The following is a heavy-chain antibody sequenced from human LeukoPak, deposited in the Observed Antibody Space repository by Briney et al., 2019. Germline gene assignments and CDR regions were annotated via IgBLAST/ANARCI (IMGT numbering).Heavy chain of an antibody. J-gene: IGHJ4*02. CDR2: IIPIFGTA. V-gene: IGHV1-69*13. CDR1: GGTFSSYA. D-gene: IGHD5-18*01. CDR3: ARDRGYSYGFDY. Sequence: SVKVSCKASGGTFSSYAISWVRQAPGQGLEWMGGIIPIFGTANYAQKFQGRVTITADESTSTAYMELSSLRSEDTAVYYCARDRGYSYGFDYWGQGTLVTVSS.